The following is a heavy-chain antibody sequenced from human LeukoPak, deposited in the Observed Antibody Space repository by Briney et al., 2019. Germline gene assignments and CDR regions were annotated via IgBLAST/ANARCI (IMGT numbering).Heavy chain of an antibody. J-gene: IGHJ5*02. D-gene: IGHD3-22*01. V-gene: IGHV4-59*01. CDR3: ARFYYYDSGVAVWFDP. CDR1: GGSISSYY. Sequence: SETLSLTCTVSGGSISSYYWSWIRQPPGKGLEWIGYIYYSGSTNYNPSLKSRATISVDTSKNQFSLKLSSVTAADTAVYYCARFYYYDSGVAVWFDPWGQGTLVTVSS. CDR2: IYYSGST.